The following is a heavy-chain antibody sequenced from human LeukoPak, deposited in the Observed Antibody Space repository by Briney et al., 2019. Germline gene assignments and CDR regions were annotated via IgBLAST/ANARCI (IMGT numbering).Heavy chain of an antibody. CDR2: INPDGSRT. Sequence: GGSLRLSCAASGFTVSGTYMSWVRQAPGKGLEWVSRINPDGSRTDYADSVAGRFTISRDNSKNTLYLQMNSLRAEDTAVYYCARGGVGAIPGWFDPWGQGTLVTVSS. CDR1: GFTVSGTY. V-gene: IGHV3-53*01. D-gene: IGHD1-26*01. CDR3: ARGGVGAIPGWFDP. J-gene: IGHJ5*02.